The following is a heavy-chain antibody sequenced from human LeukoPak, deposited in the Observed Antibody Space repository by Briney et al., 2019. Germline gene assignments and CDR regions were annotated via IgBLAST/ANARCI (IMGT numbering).Heavy chain of an antibody. CDR3: AKDFGYYYDSSGPFQH. CDR2: ISSSSSYI. D-gene: IGHD3-22*01. V-gene: IGHV3-21*01. CDR1: GFIFSTYS. J-gene: IGHJ1*01. Sequence: GGSLRLSCAASGFIFSTYSMNWVRQAPGKGLEWVSSISSSSSYIYYADSVKGRFTIPRDNSKNTLYLQMNSLRAEDTAVYYCAKDFGYYYDSSGPFQHWGQGTLVTVSS.